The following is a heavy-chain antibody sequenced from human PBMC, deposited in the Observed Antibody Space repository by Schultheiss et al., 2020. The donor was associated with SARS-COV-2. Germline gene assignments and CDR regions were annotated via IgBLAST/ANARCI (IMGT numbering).Heavy chain of an antibody. Sequence: GGSLRLSCAASGFTFSSYSMNWVRQAPGKGLEWVSSISSSSSYTNYADSVKGRFTISRDNAKNSLYLQMNSLRAEDTAVYYCAREWEPRPDYYGMDVWGQGTTVTVSS. CDR2: ISSSSSYT. CDR3: AREWEPRPDYYGMDV. CDR1: GFTFSSYS. J-gene: IGHJ6*02. V-gene: IGHV3-21*01. D-gene: IGHD1-26*01.